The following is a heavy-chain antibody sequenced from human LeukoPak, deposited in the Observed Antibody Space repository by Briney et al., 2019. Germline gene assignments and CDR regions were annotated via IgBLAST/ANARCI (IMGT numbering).Heavy chain of an antibody. D-gene: IGHD3-22*01. V-gene: IGHV4-31*03. CDR1: GGSISSGGYY. CDR3: ARDPLRRYDSSGYYTQAGAFDI. CDR2: IYYSGST. Sequence: PSQTLSLTCTVSGGSISSGGYYWSWIRPQPGKGLEWLGYIYYSGSTYYNPSLKSRITISVDKSKNQFSLKLSSVTAAVTAVYYCARDPLRRYDSSGYYTQAGAFDIWGEGTMVTVSS. J-gene: IGHJ3*02.